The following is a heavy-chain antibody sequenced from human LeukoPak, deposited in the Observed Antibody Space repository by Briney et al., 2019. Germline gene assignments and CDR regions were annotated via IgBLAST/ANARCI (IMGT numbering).Heavy chain of an antibody. Sequence: SGPTLVNPTQTLTLTCTFSGFSLSTSGVGVGWIRQPPGKALEWLALIYWDDDKRYIPSLKSRLTITKDTSKNQVVLTMTNMDPEDTATYYCAHREYDCGGGSCYQKPFDYWGQGTLVTVSS. CDR1: GFSLSTSGVG. CDR3: AHREYDCGGGSCYQKPFDY. V-gene: IGHV2-5*02. J-gene: IGHJ4*02. CDR2: IYWDDDK. D-gene: IGHD2-15*01.